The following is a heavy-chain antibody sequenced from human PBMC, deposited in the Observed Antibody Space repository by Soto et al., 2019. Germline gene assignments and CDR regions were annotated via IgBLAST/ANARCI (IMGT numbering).Heavy chain of an antibody. J-gene: IGHJ5*02. CDR2: IIPIFGTA. V-gene: IGHV1-69*01. Sequence: QVQLVQSGAEVKKPGSSVKVSCKASGGTFSSYAISWVRQAPGQGLEWMGGIIPIFGTANYAQKFQGRVTITADESTSTAYMELSSLRSEDTGVYYCARDREGVGYSGYVHNWFDPWGQGTLVTVSS. CDR3: ARDREGVGYSGYVHNWFDP. D-gene: IGHD5-12*01. CDR1: GGTFSSYA.